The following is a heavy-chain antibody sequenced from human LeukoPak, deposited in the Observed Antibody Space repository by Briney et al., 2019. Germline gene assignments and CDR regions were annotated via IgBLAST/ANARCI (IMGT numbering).Heavy chain of an antibody. CDR3: ARDGRIVGATNWFDP. D-gene: IGHD1-26*01. J-gene: IGHJ5*02. V-gene: IGHV3-9*01. CDR2: ISWNSGSI. CDR1: GFTFDDYA. Sequence: GGSLRLSCAASGFTFDDYAMHWVRQAPGKGLEWVSGISWNSGSIGYADSVKGRSTISRDNAKNSLYLQMNSLRAEDTALYYCARDGRIVGATNWFDPWGQGTLVTVSS.